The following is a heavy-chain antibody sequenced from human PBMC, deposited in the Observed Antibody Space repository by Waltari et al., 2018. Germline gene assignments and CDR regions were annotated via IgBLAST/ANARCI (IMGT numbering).Heavy chain of an antibody. CDR3: AKGHSGSYGLKD. D-gene: IGHD1-26*01. V-gene: IGHV3-9*01. Sequence: EVQLVESGGGLVQPGRSLRLSCAVSGFNFDDYAMHWVRQAPGKGREWVSGISWNSDNIGYADSGKGRFTSSRDNAKNSLYLQMNSLRPEDTALYYCAKGHSGSYGLKDWGQGTLVTVSS. J-gene: IGHJ4*02. CDR2: ISWNSDNI. CDR1: GFNFDDYA.